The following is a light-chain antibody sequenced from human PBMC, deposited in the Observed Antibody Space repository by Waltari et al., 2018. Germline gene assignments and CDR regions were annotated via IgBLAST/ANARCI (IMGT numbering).Light chain of an antibody. Sequence: AIQMTQSPSSLSASVGDRVTITCRASQGIRNDLGWYQQRPGKAPMILIYDASSLQTGVPSRFSGSGSGTGFTLTISSLQPEDFGTYYCLQDYSYPWTFGQGTKVEVK. CDR1: QGIRND. CDR3: LQDYSYPWT. CDR2: DAS. J-gene: IGKJ1*01. V-gene: IGKV1-6*01.